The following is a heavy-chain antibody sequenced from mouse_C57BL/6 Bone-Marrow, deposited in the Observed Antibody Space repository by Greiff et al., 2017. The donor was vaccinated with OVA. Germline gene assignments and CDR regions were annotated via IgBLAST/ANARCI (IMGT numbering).Heavy chain of an antibody. J-gene: IGHJ3*01. CDR2: INYDGSST. CDR1: GFTFSDYY. D-gene: IGHD2-5*01. CDR3: ARAVYSNPWFAY. V-gene: IGHV5-16*01. Sequence: EVQVVESEGGLVQPGSSMKLSCTASGFTFSDYYMAWVRQVPEKGLEWVANINYDGSSTYYLDSLKSRFIISRDNAKNILYLQMSSLKSEDTATYYCARAVYSNPWFAYWGQGTLVTVSA.